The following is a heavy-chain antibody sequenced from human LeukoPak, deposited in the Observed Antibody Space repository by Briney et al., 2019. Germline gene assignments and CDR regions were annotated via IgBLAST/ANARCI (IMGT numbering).Heavy chain of an antibody. D-gene: IGHD6-6*01. V-gene: IGHV3-23*01. CDR3: ARDSSHYLGSSDY. Sequence: GSLRLSCEASGFTFSNYPMSWVRQAPGRGLEWVSVISGSGDVTHYADAMRGRFTISRDNAKNTLNLQMNSLRAEDTAIYYCARDSSHYLGSSDYWGQGTLVTVSS. CDR2: ISGSGDVT. J-gene: IGHJ4*02. CDR1: GFTFSNYP.